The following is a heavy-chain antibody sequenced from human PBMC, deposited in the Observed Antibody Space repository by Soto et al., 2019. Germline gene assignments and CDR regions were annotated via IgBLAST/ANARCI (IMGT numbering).Heavy chain of an antibody. CDR3: ARYYYGSGSYYNVRAFDY. Sequence: QVQLQESGPGLVKPSQTLSLTCTVSGGSISSGGYYWSWIRQHPGKGLEWIGYIYYSGSTYYNPSLKSRVTISVDTSKNQFSPKLSSVTAADTAVYYCARYYYGSGSYYNVRAFDYWGQGTLVTVSS. CDR1: GGSISSGGYY. D-gene: IGHD3-10*01. V-gene: IGHV4-31*03. CDR2: IYYSGST. J-gene: IGHJ4*02.